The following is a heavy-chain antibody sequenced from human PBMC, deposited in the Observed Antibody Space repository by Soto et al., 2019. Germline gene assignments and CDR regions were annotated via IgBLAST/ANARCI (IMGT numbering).Heavy chain of an antibody. Sequence: SETLSLTCTVSGDSISSYYWTWIRHPPGKGLEYIGYIYYSGRTYYNPSLKSRVTISVDTSKNQFSLKLSSVTAADTAVYYCARGHLGITTTGTWYDFDYWGQGTLVTVSS. CDR2: IYYSGRT. CDR1: GDSISSYY. CDR3: ARGHLGITTTGTWYDFDY. V-gene: IGHV4-59*01. J-gene: IGHJ4*02. D-gene: IGHD2-15*01.